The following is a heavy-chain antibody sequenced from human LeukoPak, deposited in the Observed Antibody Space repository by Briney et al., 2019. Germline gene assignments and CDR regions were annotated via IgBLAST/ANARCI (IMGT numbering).Heavy chain of an antibody. CDR3: ARWLGRSYYYDSSGYIDY. CDR1: GYSFTSYR. CDR2: IYPGDSDT. J-gene: IGHJ4*02. D-gene: IGHD3-22*01. Sequence: GESLKISCKGSGYSFTSYRIGWVRQMPGKGLEWMGIIYPGDSDTRYSPSFQGQVTISADKSISTAYLQWSSLKASDTAMYYCARWLGRSYYYDSSGYIDYWGQGTLVTVSS. V-gene: IGHV5-51*01.